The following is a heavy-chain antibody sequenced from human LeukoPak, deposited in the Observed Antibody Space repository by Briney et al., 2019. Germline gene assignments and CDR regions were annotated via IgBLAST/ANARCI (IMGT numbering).Heavy chain of an antibody. CDR1: GGSISSYY. CDR3: ARARSSSAEFDY. V-gene: IGHV4-59*01. D-gene: IGHD6-13*01. CDR2: IYYSGST. J-gene: IGHJ4*02. Sequence: SETLSLTCTVSGGSISSYYWSWIRQLPGKGLEWIGYIYYSGSTNYNPSLKSRVTISVDTSKNQFSLKLSSVTAADTAVYYCARARSSSAEFDYWGQGTLVTVSS.